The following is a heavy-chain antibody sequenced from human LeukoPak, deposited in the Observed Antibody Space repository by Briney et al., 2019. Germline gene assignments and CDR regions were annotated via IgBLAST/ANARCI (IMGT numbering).Heavy chain of an antibody. Sequence: PSETLSLTCTVPGGSISSYYWSWIRQPPGKGLEWIGYIYYSGSTNYNPSLKSRVTISVDTSKNQFSLKLSSVTAADTAVYYCARVFIGYDSSGPDAFDIWGQGTMVTVSS. CDR3: ARVFIGYDSSGPDAFDI. CDR1: GGSISSYY. J-gene: IGHJ3*02. D-gene: IGHD3-22*01. V-gene: IGHV4-59*01. CDR2: IYYSGST.